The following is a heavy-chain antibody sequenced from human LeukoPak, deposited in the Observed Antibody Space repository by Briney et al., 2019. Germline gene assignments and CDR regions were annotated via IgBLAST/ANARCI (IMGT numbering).Heavy chain of an antibody. CDR1: GGSFSGYY. V-gene: IGHV4-34*01. J-gene: IGHJ4*02. CDR2: INHSGST. D-gene: IGHD6-19*01. Sequence: TTSETLSLTCAVYGGSFSGYYWSWIRQPPGKGLEWIGEINHSGSTNYNPSLKSRVTISVGTSKNQFSLKLSSVTAADTAVYYCARARQWLVRSPFDYWGQGTLVTVSS. CDR3: ARARQWLVRSPFDY.